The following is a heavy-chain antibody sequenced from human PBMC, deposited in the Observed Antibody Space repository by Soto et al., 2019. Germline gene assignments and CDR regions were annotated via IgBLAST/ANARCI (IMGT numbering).Heavy chain of an antibody. CDR2: ITASGSST. V-gene: IGHV3-23*01. CDR3: AKGDSSSWYYFDY. Sequence: GGLLRLSCAASGFTFRIYAMSWVRQAPGKGLEWVSGITASGSSTYYADSVKGRFTISRDNSKNTVYLQMNSLSAEDTAVYYCAKGDSSSWYYFDYWGHGTQVTVSS. J-gene: IGHJ4*01. D-gene: IGHD6-13*01. CDR1: GFTFRIYA.